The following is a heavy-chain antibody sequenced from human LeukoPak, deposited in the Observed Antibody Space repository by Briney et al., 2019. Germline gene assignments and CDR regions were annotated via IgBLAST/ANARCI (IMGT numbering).Heavy chain of an antibody. CDR2: IYYSGST. J-gene: IGHJ4*02. CDR1: GGSISSSSYY. Sequence: KSSETLSLTCTVSGGSISSSSYYWGWIRQPPGKGLEWIGSIYYSGSTYYNPSLKSRVTISVDTSKNQFSLKLSSVTAADTAVYYCARHGYSSSYHWGQGTLVTVSS. CDR3: ARHGYSSSYH. V-gene: IGHV4-39*01. D-gene: IGHD6-13*01.